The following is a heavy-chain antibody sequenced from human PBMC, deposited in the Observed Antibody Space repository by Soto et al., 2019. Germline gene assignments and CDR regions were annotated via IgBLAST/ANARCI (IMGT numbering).Heavy chain of an antibody. D-gene: IGHD6-13*01. CDR3: AQDLGSSWYHYNSFAP. V-gene: IGHV3-23*01. CDR1: GFTFNGYA. Sequence: EVQLLESGGGLVQPGGSLRLSCAASGFTFNGYAMSWVRQAPGKGLEWVSAIGSGSPFYADSVKGRFTISRDNANSMLYLQMNSLRADDTAVYFCAQDLGSSWYHYNSFAPGGQGTLVTVSS. CDR2: IGSGSP. J-gene: IGHJ5*02.